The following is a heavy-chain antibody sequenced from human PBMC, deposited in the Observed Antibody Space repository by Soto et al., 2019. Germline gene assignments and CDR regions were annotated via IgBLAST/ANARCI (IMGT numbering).Heavy chain of an antibody. CDR2: ISGSGGST. CDR1: GFTFSSYA. CDR3: AKDLGFSSGPRYFQH. D-gene: IGHD6-19*01. Sequence: EVQLLESGGGLVQPGGSLRLSCAASGFTFSSYAMSWVRQSPGKGLEWVSAISGSGGSTYYADSVKGRFTISRDNSKNTLYLQRNSLRAEDTAVYYCAKDLGFSSGPRYFQHWGQGTLVTVSS. V-gene: IGHV3-23*01. J-gene: IGHJ1*01.